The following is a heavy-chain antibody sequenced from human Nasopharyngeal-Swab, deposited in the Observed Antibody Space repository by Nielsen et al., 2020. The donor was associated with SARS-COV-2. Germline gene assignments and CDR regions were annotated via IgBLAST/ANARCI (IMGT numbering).Heavy chain of an antibody. CDR1: GVSFSGYY. J-gene: IGHJ6*02. V-gene: IGHV4-34*01. D-gene: IGHD5-12*01. CDR3: AREAWLRFGYYYGMDV. CDR2: INHSGST. Sequence: SQTLSLTCAVYGVSFSGYYWSWIRQPPGKGLEWIGEINHSGSTNYNPSLKSRVTISVDTSKNQFSLKLSSVTAADTAVYYCAREAWLRFGYYYGMDVWGQGTTVTVSS.